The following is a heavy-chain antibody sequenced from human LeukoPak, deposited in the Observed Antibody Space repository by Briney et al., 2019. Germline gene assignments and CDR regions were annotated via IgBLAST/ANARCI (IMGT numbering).Heavy chain of an antibody. V-gene: IGHV1-18*01. D-gene: IGHD3-22*01. J-gene: IGHJ3*01. Sequence: ASVKVSCKASGYTFTSYGISWVRQAPGQGLEWMGWISAYNGNTNYAQKLQGRVTMTTDTSTSTAYMELRSLRSDDTAVYYCARDTYYYDSSGYLDVDAFDVWAQGTMVTVSS. CDR3: ARDTYYYDSSGYLDVDAFDV. CDR1: GYTFTSYG. CDR2: ISAYNGNT.